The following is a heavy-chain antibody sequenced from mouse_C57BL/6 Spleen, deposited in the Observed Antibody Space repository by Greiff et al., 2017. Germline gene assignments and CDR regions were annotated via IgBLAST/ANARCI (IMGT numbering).Heavy chain of an antibody. CDR1: GYTFTDYY. Sequence: QVHVKQSGAELVKPGASVKISCKASGYTFTDYYITWVKQGPGQGLEWIGKIGPGSGSTYYNEKFKGKATMTADKSSSTAYMQLSSLTSEDSAVYCCERGDGAWYFDVWGTGTTVTVSS. V-gene: IGHV1-77*01. CDR3: ERGDGAWYFDV. J-gene: IGHJ1*03. D-gene: IGHD1-1*01. CDR2: IGPGSGST.